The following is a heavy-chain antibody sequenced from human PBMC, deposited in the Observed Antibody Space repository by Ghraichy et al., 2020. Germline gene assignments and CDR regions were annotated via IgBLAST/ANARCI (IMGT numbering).Heavy chain of an antibody. CDR1: GFTFSSYS. V-gene: IGHV3-21*01. CDR3: AREAGGNGY. Sequence: GSLRLSCAASGFTFSSYSMNWVRQAPGKGLEWVSSISSSYIYYADSVKGRFTISRDNAKNSLYLQMNSLRAEDTAVYYCAREAGGNGYWGQGTLVTVSS. J-gene: IGHJ4*02. CDR2: ISSSYI. D-gene: IGHD3-16*01.